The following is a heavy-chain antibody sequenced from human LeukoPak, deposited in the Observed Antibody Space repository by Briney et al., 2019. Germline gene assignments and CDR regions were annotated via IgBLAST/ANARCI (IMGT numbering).Heavy chain of an antibody. CDR1: GFTFSNYA. CDR3: AKSDAVTDYYYGMDV. V-gene: IGHV3-30*18. J-gene: IGHJ6*02. CDR2: ISYDGSNK. D-gene: IGHD2-21*02. Sequence: PGGSLRLSCAASGFTFSNYAMHWVRQAPGKGLEWVAVISYDGSNKYYADSVKGRSTISRDNSKNTLYLQMNSLRTEDTAVYYCAKSDAVTDYYYGMDVWGQGTTVTVSS.